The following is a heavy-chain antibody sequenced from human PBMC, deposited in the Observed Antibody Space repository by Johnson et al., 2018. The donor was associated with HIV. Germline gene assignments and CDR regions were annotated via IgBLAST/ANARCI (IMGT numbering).Heavy chain of an antibody. V-gene: IGHV3-30*02. CDR3: AKGSGSGWLRDAFDI. D-gene: IGHD6-19*01. CDR2: IVYDGSKK. CDR1: GFTLSSNA. Sequence: QVQLVESGGGVVQPGGSLRLSCAASGFTLSSNAMHWVRQAPGKGLEWVAFIVYDGSKKYYADSVKGRFTISRDNSKNTLYLEMNSLRAEDTAVYYCAKGSGSGWLRDAFDIWGQGTMVTVSS. J-gene: IGHJ3*02.